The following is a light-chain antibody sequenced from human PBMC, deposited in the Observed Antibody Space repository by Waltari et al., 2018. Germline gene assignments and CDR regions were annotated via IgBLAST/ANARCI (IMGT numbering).Light chain of an antibody. CDR3: SSYAGSHYWV. Sequence: QSALTQPPAASGSPGQSVTISCTGTGSDVGKYDYVSWYQQHPGKAPKLMIYELSKRPSGVPDRFSGSKSGNTASLTVSGLQAEDEADYYCSSYAGSHYWVFGGGIKLTVL. CDR1: GSDVGKYDY. J-gene: IGLJ3*02. CDR2: ELS. V-gene: IGLV2-8*01.